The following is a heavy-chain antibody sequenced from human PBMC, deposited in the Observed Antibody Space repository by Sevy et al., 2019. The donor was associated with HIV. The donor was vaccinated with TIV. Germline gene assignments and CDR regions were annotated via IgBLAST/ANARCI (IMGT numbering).Heavy chain of an antibody. CDR1: GGSVSNGDYY. V-gene: IGHV4-30-4*01. CDR2: IYYSGSG. CDR3: ASKRGYTHGPFES. Sequence: SETLSLTCDVSGGSVSNGDYYWSWIRQPPGKGVEWFGYIYYSGSGYYNPFLKSRVTISVDTSKNQFSLKLKSVTAADTAIYYCASKRGYTHGPFESWGQGTLVTVSS. J-gene: IGHJ4*02. D-gene: IGHD5-12*01.